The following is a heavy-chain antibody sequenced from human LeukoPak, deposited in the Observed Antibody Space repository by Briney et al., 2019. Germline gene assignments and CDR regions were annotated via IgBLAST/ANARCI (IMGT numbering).Heavy chain of an antibody. CDR3: ARDSAIRLVIRNYFDY. D-gene: IGHD3-9*01. Sequence: GGSLRLSCAASGFTFSSYAMHWVRQAPGKGLEWVAVISYDGSNKYYADSVKGRFTISRDNSKNTLYLQMNSLRAADTAVYYCARDSAIRLVIRNYFDYWGQGTLVTVSS. V-gene: IGHV3-30-3*01. CDR2: ISYDGSNK. CDR1: GFTFSSYA. J-gene: IGHJ4*02.